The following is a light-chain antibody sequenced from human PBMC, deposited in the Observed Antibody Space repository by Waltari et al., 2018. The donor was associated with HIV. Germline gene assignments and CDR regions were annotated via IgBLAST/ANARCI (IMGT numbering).Light chain of an antibody. V-gene: IGLV2-11*01. J-gene: IGLJ1*01. CDR2: EVS. Sequence: QSALTQPRSVSGSPGQSVTIPCPGTSSDIAFFAYVSWYQQYPGKAPKVIIYEVSQRPSGVPDRFTASKSGITASLTISGLQDEDEADYYCCSYAGAYTYVFGTGTKVTVL. CDR1: SSDIAFFAY. CDR3: CSYAGAYTYV.